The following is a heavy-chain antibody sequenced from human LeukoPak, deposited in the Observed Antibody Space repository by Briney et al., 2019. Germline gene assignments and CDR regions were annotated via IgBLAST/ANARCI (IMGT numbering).Heavy chain of an antibody. Sequence: GASVKVSCMASGYTFTSYYMHWVRQAPGQGLEGMGIINPSGSRTTHAHRLQGRITMTRDTPTSTVYMELSSLRSEDTAVYYCARDPYDSAGYYFDYWGQGTMVTVSS. CDR2: INPSGSRT. CDR3: ARDPYDSAGYYFDY. J-gene: IGHJ4*02. D-gene: IGHD3-22*01. CDR1: GYTFTSYY. V-gene: IGHV1-46*04.